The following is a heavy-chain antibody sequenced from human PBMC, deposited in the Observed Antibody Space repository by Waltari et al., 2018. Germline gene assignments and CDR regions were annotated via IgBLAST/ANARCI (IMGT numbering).Heavy chain of an antibody. D-gene: IGHD3-16*01. Sequence: QVQLVQSGAEVKKPGTSVKVYCQASGYPFSSYGISWVRQAPGHGLEWMGWINVSNGNTNYAQKLQGRVTMTTDTSTSTAYLEVRSLRSDDTAVYYCARMTGDARGGNYYYYMDAWGKGTTVTVSS. CDR2: INVSNGNT. CDR3: ARMTGDARGGNYYYYMDA. CDR1: GYPFSSYG. J-gene: IGHJ6*03. V-gene: IGHV1-18*01.